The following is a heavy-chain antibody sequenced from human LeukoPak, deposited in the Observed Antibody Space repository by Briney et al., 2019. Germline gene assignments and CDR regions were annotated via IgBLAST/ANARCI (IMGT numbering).Heavy chain of an antibody. CDR1: GFTFSSYS. Sequence: GGSLRLSCAASGFTFSSYSMNWVRQAPGKGLEWVSSISSSSSYIYYADSVKGRFTISRDNAKNSLYLQMNSLRAEDTAVYYCASEDGYNTYFGYWGQGTLVTVSS. CDR2: ISSSSSYI. J-gene: IGHJ4*02. V-gene: IGHV3-21*01. D-gene: IGHD5-24*01. CDR3: ASEDGYNTYFGY.